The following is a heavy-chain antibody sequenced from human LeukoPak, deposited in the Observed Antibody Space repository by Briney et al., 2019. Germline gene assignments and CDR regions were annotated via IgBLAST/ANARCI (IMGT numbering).Heavy chain of an antibody. CDR1: GGSISSYY. V-gene: IGHV4-59*01. CDR3: AGASPDYYDSSGPNFDY. CDR2: IYDSGST. D-gene: IGHD3-22*01. J-gene: IGHJ4*02. Sequence: SETPSLTCTVPGGSISSYYWSWIRQPPGKGLEWIGYIYDSGSTNYNPSLKSRVTISVDTSKNRFSLKLSSVTAADTAVYYCAGASPDYYDSSGPNFDYWGQGTLVTVSS.